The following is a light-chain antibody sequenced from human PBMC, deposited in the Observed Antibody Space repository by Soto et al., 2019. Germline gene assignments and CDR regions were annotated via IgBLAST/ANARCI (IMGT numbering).Light chain of an antibody. Sequence: EIVLTQSPATLSLSPGERATLSCRASQSVSSYLAWYQQKPGQAPRLLIYDASNRATGIPARFSGSGSGTDFTLTISSLEPEDLAVYYCQQRTNWPLTFGPGTKVEIK. J-gene: IGKJ3*01. CDR2: DAS. CDR1: QSVSSY. CDR3: QQRTNWPLT. V-gene: IGKV3-11*01.